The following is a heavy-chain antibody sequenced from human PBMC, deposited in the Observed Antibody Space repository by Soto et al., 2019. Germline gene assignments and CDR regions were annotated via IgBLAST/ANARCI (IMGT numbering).Heavy chain of an antibody. V-gene: IGHV6-1*01. D-gene: IGHD5-12*01. CDR3: ARGWMANLFDY. CDR1: GDSVSGNSGA. CDR2: TYYKSKWNH. Sequence: QVQLQQSGPGLVEPSQTLSLTCVISGDSVSGNSGAWNWISQSPWRGLEWLGRTYYKSKWNHEYAVCVKGRATTNPDTSRNQFSLQLNSVSPEDTAVYYCARGWMANLFDYWGQGILVTVSS. J-gene: IGHJ4*02.